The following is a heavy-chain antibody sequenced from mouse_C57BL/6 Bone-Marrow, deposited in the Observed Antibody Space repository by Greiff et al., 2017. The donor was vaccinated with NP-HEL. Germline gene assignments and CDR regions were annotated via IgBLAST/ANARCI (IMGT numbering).Heavy chain of an antibody. CDR3: ARRIITTVAYWYFDV. D-gene: IGHD1-1*01. V-gene: IGHV1-81*01. CDR2: IYPRSGNT. CDR1: GYTFTSYG. J-gene: IGHJ1*03. Sequence: VQLQQSGAELARPGASVKLSCKASGYTFTSYGISWVKQRTGQGLEWIGEIYPRSGNTYYNEKFKGKATLTADKSSSTAYMELRSLTSEDSAIYFCARRIITTVAYWYFDVWGTGTTVTVSS.